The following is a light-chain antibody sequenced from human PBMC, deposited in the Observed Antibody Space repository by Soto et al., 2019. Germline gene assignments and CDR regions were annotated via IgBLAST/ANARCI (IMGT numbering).Light chain of an antibody. CDR3: QHRHTWT. CDR2: AAS. V-gene: IGKV1-39*01. J-gene: IGKJ1*01. Sequence: DIQMTQSPSSLSASVGDRVTITCRASQTISSYLNWYQQKPGNAPKVLIYAASSLRSGVPSRFSGSGSATDSTIAISSLQPEDFATYSCQHRHTWTFGQGTKVELK. CDR1: QTISSY.